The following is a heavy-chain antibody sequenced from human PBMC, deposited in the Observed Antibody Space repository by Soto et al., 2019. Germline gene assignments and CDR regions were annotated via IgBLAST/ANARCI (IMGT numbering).Heavy chain of an antibody. Sequence: QVQLVQSGAEVQKPGSSVQVSCKASGGTFSSYAISWVRQAHGHGLEWMGGIIPIFGTANYAQKFQGRVTITADNSTSTAYMELSSLRSEDTAVYYCAREGYSYGYIYDGMDVWGQGTTVTVSS. CDR2: IIPIFGTA. CDR1: GGTFSSYA. V-gene: IGHV1-69*06. CDR3: AREGYSYGYIYDGMDV. J-gene: IGHJ6*02. D-gene: IGHD5-18*01.